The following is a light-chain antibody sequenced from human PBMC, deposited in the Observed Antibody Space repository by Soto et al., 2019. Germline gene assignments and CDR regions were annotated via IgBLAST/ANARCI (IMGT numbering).Light chain of an antibody. CDR1: SSDVGGYNY. Sequence: QSVLAQPPSASGSPGQSVTISCTGTSSDVGGYNYVSWYQQHPGKAPKLMIYEVNERPSGVPDRFSGSKSSNTASLTVSGLQAEDEADYYCSSYAGSNNFVFGTGTKVTVL. J-gene: IGLJ1*01. V-gene: IGLV2-8*01. CDR3: SSYAGSNNFV. CDR2: EVN.